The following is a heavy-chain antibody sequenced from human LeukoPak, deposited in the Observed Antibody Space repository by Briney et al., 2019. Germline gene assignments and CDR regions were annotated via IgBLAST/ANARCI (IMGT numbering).Heavy chain of an antibody. D-gene: IGHD4-17*01. CDR3: AGDYSSLVMGH. CDR2: IYTSGST. CDR1: GGSISSYY. V-gene: IGHV4-4*07. J-gene: IGHJ4*02. Sequence: SETLSLTCTVSGGSISSYYWSWIRQPAGKGLEWIGRIYTSGSTNYNPSLKSRVAISIDKSKNHFSLRLISVTAADTAVYFCAGDYSSLVMGHWGQGTPVTVSS.